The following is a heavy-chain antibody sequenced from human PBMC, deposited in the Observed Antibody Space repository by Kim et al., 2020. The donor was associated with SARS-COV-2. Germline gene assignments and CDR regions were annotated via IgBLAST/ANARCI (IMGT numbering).Heavy chain of an antibody. J-gene: IGHJ6*02. CDR2: TYYRSKWYN. Sequence: SQTLSLTCAISGDSVASNSASWVWIRQSPSRGLEYLGRTYYRSKWYNDYAGSVKGRITINPDTSKNQFSLQLNSVTPEDMAVYYCAIRATWKDGMDVWGQGTTVTVSS. D-gene: IGHD1-1*01. CDR1: GDSVASNSAS. V-gene: IGHV6-1*01. CDR3: AIRATWKDGMDV.